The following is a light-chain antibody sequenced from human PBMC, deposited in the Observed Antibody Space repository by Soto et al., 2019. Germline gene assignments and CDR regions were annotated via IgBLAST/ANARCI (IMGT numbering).Light chain of an antibody. Sequence: DIQMTQSPSTLSASVGDRVTVTCRAGQSINSRLAWYQQKPGKAPKLLIYKASNLESGVPSRFRGTGTGAEFTLTISSLQPDDSANYYCQQYTSYPWTFSQETEVEIK. J-gene: IGKJ1*01. CDR1: QSINSR. CDR3: QQYTSYPWT. V-gene: IGKV1-5*03. CDR2: KAS.